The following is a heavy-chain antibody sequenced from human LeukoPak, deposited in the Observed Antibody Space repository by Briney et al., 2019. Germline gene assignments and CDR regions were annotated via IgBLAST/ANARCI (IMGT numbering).Heavy chain of an antibody. CDR2: IYTSGST. CDR1: GGSISSYY. Sequence: YPSETLSLTCTVSGGSISSYYWSWIRQPAGKGLEWIGRIYTSGSTNYSPSLKSRVTMSVDTSKNQFSLKLSSVTAADTAVYYCARKDWNDDSNAFDIWGQGTMVTVSS. J-gene: IGHJ3*02. CDR3: ARKDWNDDSNAFDI. V-gene: IGHV4-4*07. D-gene: IGHD1-1*01.